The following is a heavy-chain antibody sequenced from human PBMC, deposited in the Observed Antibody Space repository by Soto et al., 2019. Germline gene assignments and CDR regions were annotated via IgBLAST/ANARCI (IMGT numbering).Heavy chain of an antibody. CDR3: ARNAKAYDFWSGYPRRGAFDI. J-gene: IGHJ3*02. CDR2: INPNSGGT. Sequence: ASVKVSCNASGYTFTGYYMHWVRQAPGQGLEWMGWINPNSGGTNYAQKFQGWVTMTRDTSISTAYMELSRLRSDDTAVYYCARNAKAYDFWSGYPRRGAFDIWGQGTMVTVSS. CDR1: GYTFTGYY. V-gene: IGHV1-2*04. D-gene: IGHD3-3*01.